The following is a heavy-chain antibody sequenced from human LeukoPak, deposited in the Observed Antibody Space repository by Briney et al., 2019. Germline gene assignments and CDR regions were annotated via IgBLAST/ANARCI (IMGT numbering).Heavy chain of an antibody. Sequence: ESGPTLVNPTQTLTLTCTFSGFSLSPSGMCVSWIRQPPGKALEWLARIDWDDDKYYSTSLKTRLTISKDTSKTQVVLTMTNMDPVDTATYYCARSRIAAAGNWFDPWGQGTLVTVSS. D-gene: IGHD6-13*01. CDR1: GFSLSPSGMC. CDR3: ARSRIAAAGNWFDP. CDR2: IDWDDDK. J-gene: IGHJ5*02. V-gene: IGHV2-70*11.